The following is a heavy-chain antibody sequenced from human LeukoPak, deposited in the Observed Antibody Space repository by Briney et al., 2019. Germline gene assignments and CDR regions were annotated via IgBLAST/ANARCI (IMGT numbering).Heavy chain of an antibody. CDR1: GGSFSGYY. J-gene: IGHJ4*02. CDR2: INHSGST. D-gene: IGHD2-21*02. CDR3: ARLKVPGGDSLYYFDY. V-gene: IGHV4-34*01. Sequence: SETLSLTCAVYGGSFSGYYWSWIRQPPGKGLEWIGEINHSGSTNYNPSLKSRVTISVDTSKNQFSLKLSSVTAADTAVYYCARLKVPGGDSLYYFDYWGQGTLVTVSS.